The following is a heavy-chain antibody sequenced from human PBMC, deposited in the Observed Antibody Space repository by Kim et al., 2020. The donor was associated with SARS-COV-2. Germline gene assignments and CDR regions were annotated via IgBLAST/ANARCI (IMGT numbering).Heavy chain of an antibody. Sequence: SETLSLTCAVSGGSISSSNWWSWVRQPPGKGLEWIGEIYHSGSTNYNPSLKSRVTISVDKSKNQFSLKLSSVTAADTAVYYCARGLLYGSGSYASWFDPWGQGTLVTVSS. J-gene: IGHJ5*02. CDR2: IYHSGST. CDR3: ARGLLYGSGSYASWFDP. CDR1: GGSISSSNW. D-gene: IGHD3-10*01. V-gene: IGHV4-4*02.